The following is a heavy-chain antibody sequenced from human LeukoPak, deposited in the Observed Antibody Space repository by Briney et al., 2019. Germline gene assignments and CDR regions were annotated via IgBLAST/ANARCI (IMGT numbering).Heavy chain of an antibody. D-gene: IGHD3-3*01. Sequence: NPSETLSLTCAVYGGSFSNYYCTWIRQAPGKGLEWIGEIHPSGSTNYNPSLLSRVTPSLDASKNQFSLRLTSVTAADTAVYFCARGLDTYRSGVEWGQGTLVTVSS. CDR3: ARGLDTYRSGVE. CDR1: GGSFSNYY. CDR2: IHPSGST. J-gene: IGHJ4*02. V-gene: IGHV4-34*01.